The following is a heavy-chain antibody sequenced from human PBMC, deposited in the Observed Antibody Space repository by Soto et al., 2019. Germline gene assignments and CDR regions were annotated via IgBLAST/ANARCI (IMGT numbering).Heavy chain of an antibody. CDR1: GFTFSSYG. CDR2: ISYDGSNK. CDR3: AKDRRIAATYYYGMDV. Sequence: QVQLVESGGGVVQPGRSLRLSCAASGFTFSSYGMHWVRQAPGKGLEWVAVISYDGSNKYYADSVKGRFTISRDNSKNTLYLQMNSLRAEDTAMYYCAKDRRIAATYYYGMDVWGQGTTVTVSS. V-gene: IGHV3-30*18. J-gene: IGHJ6*02. D-gene: IGHD6-6*01.